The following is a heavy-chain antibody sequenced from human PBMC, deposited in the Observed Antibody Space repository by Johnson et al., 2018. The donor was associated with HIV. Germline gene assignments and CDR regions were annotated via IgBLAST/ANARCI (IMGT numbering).Heavy chain of an antibody. CDR2: INWNRDNI. Sequence: VQLLESGGGLVQPGRSLRLSCTASGFTFGDYAMSWVRQAPGKGLEWVSGINWNRDNIAYADSVKGRFTISRDTAKKSLYLQMNSLRAEDTALYYCAREGGGSNEDDAFDIWGQGTMVTVSS. V-gene: IGHV3-20*04. CDR1: GFTFGDYA. J-gene: IGHJ3*02. CDR3: AREGGGSNEDDAFDI. D-gene: IGHD1-26*01.